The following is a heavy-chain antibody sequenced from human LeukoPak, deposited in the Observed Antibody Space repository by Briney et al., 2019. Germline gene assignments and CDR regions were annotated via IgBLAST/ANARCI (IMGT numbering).Heavy chain of an antibody. V-gene: IGHV4-34*01. CDR1: GGSFSGYY. Sequence: SETLSLTCAVYGGSFSGYYWRWIRQPPGKGLEWIGEINHSGSTNYNPSLKSRVTISVDTSKNQFSLKLSSVTAADTAVYYCARGQQYSNSPTYYYYYYMDVWGKGTTVTVSS. J-gene: IGHJ6*03. D-gene: IGHD6-6*01. CDR2: INHSGST. CDR3: ARGQQYSNSPTYYYYYYMDV.